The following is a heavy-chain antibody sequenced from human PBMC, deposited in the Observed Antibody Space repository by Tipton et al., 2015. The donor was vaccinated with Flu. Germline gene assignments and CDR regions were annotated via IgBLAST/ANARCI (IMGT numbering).Heavy chain of an antibody. Sequence: SLRLSCAASGFTFSTSWMSWVRQAPGKGLEWVANINQGGSEKYYVDSVKGRFTISRDNAKNSLHLHMNSLRAEDTAVYYCARTRGGSCSSNSGYADYFDYWRQRSLVAFSS. V-gene: IGHV3-7*01. CDR3: ARTRGGSCSSNSGYADYFDY. CDR1: GFTFSTSW. D-gene: IGHD2-2*01. CDR2: INQGGSEK. J-gene: IGHJ4*02.